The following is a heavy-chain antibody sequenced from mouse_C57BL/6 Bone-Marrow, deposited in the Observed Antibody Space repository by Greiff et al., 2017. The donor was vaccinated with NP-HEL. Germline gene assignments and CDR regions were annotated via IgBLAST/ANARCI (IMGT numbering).Heavy chain of an antibody. CDR1: GFTFSDYY. CDR3: ETEGELRRPTYAMAY. D-gene: IGHD2-4*01. CDR2: INYDGSST. J-gene: IGHJ4*01. V-gene: IGHV5-16*01. Sequence: EVMLVESEGGLVQPGSSMKLSCTASGFTFSDYYMAWVRQVPEKGLEWVANINYDGSSTYYPDSLKSRFIISRDNAKNILYLQMRSLKSEDTATYYWETEGELRRPTYAMAYWGQGNSVTVSS.